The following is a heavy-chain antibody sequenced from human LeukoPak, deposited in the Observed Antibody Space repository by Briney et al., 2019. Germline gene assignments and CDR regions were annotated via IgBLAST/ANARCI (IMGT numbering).Heavy chain of an antibody. CDR3: ARQAAAAGTINYYYGMDV. Sequence: GGSLRLSCAASGFTFSSYVIHWVRQAPGKGLEWVAVISNGGSNKYYADSVKGRFTISRDNSKNTLYLQMNSLRAEDTAVYYCARQAAAAGTINYYYGMDVWGQGTTVTASS. D-gene: IGHD6-13*01. CDR2: ISNGGSNK. V-gene: IGHV3-30-3*01. CDR1: GFTFSSYV. J-gene: IGHJ6*02.